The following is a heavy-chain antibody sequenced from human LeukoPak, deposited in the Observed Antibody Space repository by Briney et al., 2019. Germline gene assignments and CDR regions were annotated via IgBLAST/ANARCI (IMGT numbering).Heavy chain of an antibody. CDR3: ARLSSRWDSPVGY. CDR1: GWSFTSYW. J-gene: IGHJ4*02. CDR2: LSPGDSDN. V-gene: IGHV5-51*01. D-gene: IGHD6-19*01. Sequence: GGALQISFKGAGWSFTSYWIGWVRQKAGKGLEGMGILSPGDSDNRYSPSFQAQVPISADKSISTAYLQWSSLKASDTAMYYCARLSSRWDSPVGYWGQGTLVPVSS.